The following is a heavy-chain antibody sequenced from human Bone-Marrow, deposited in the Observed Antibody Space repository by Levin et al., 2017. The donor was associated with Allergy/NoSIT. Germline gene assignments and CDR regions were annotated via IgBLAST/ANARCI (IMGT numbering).Heavy chain of an antibody. D-gene: IGHD5-24*01. CDR2: IKSDGSST. CDR1: GFPFSSHW. Sequence: GGSLRLSCEASGFPFSSHWMHWVRQLPGKGLMWLSRIKSDGSSTDYADSVKGRFTISRDNAKNTLFLQMNSLSAEDTAVYYCAREKWLQGDYFDYWGQGTPVTVSS. CDR3: AREKWLQGDYFDY. V-gene: IGHV3-74*01. J-gene: IGHJ4*02.